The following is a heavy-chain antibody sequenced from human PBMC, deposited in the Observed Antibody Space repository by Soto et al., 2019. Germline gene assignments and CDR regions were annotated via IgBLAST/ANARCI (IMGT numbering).Heavy chain of an antibody. CDR2: INHSGST. J-gene: IGHJ4*02. CDR3: ARGDFVGESDTDY. Sequence: SESLSLTCAVYGGSFCGYYWSWIRQPPGKGLEWIGEINHSGSTNYSPSLKSRVTISVDTSKNQFSLKLSSVTAADTAVYFCARGDFVGESDTDYWGQGTLVTVSS. V-gene: IGHV4-34*01. D-gene: IGHD3-10*01. CDR1: GGSFCGYY.